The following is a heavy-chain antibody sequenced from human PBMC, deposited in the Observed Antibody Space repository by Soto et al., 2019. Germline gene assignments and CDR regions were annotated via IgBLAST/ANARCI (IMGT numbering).Heavy chain of an antibody. Sequence: ASVKVSCKASGGTFRSYAISWVRQAPGQGLEWMGGIIPIFGTANYAQKFQGRVTITADESTSTAYMELSSLRSEDTAVYYCVRDKGYYDSSVYSGGASHAFDIWGQGKTVTVSS. CDR3: VRDKGYYDSSVYSGGASHAFDI. D-gene: IGHD3-22*01. CDR2: IIPIFGTA. J-gene: IGHJ3*02. V-gene: IGHV1-69*13. CDR1: GGTFRSYA.